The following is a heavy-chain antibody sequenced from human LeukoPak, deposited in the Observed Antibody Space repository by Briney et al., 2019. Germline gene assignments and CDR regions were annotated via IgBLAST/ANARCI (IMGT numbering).Heavy chain of an antibody. CDR1: GFTFGSYS. V-gene: IGHV3-21*01. Sequence: PGGSLRLSCAAPGFTFGSYSMNWVRQAPGKGLEWVSSISSSSSYIYYADSVKGRFTISRDNAKNSLYLQMNSLRAEDTAVYYCARASLRYFDWFDNWFDPWGQGTLVTVSS. D-gene: IGHD3-9*01. CDR2: ISSSSSYI. CDR3: ARASLRYFDWFDNWFDP. J-gene: IGHJ5*02.